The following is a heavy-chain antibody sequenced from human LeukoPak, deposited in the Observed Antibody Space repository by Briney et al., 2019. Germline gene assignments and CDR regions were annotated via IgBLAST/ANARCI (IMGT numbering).Heavy chain of an antibody. CDR2: IYYSGST. CDR3: ASSQYYDFWSGPAGGFDY. J-gene: IGHJ4*02. CDR1: GGSISSSSYY. Sequence: SGTLSLTCAVSGGSISSSSYYWGWIRQPPGKGLEWIGSIYYSGSTYYNPSLKSRVTISVDTSKNQFSLKLSSVTAADTAVYYCASSQYYDFWSGPAGGFDYWGQGTLVTVSS. D-gene: IGHD3-3*01. V-gene: IGHV4-39*01.